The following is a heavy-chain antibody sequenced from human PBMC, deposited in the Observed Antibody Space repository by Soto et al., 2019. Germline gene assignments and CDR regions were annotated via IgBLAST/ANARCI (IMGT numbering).Heavy chain of an antibody. CDR2: ISAYNGNT. J-gene: IGHJ4*02. V-gene: IGHV1-18*01. Sequence: QVQLVQSGAEVMQPGASVKVSCKASGYTFFTYSVSWVRQAPGQGLEWMGWISAYNGNTDLAQNFQGRVTMTTDLXXXXXXXXXXXXXSXXXXXXXXXXXXXXXXXXGFDYXGQGTLVTVSS. CDR3: XXXXXXXXXXGFDY. CDR1: GYTFFTYS.